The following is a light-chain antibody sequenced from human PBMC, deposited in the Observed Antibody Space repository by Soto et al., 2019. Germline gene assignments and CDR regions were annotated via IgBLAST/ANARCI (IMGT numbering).Light chain of an antibody. CDR3: QQYNNWPLT. J-gene: IGKJ4*01. Sequence: EIVMTQSPATLSVSPGERATLSCRASQSVSINLAWYQQKPGQAPRLLVYGASTRATGIPARFSGSGSGTEFTLTISSLQSEDFAVYYCQQYNNWPLTFGGGTTVDIK. CDR1: QSVSIN. V-gene: IGKV3-15*01. CDR2: GAS.